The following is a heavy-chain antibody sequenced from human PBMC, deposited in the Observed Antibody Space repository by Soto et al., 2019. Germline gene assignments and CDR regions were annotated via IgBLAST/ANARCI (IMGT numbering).Heavy chain of an antibody. J-gene: IGHJ4*02. Sequence: SETLSLTCAAYGGPFNGYYWSWIRQPPGKGLEWIGEINHSGSGNYNPSLKSRVTISLDTSKNQFSLKLDSVTAADTAVYYCASVARGWHHHFDSWGQGTLGT. CDR2: INHSGSG. CDR3: ASVARGWHHHFDS. CDR1: GGPFNGYY. V-gene: IGHV4-34*01. D-gene: IGHD2-15*01.